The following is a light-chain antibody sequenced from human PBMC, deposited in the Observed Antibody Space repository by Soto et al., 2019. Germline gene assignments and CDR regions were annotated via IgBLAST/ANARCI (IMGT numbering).Light chain of an antibody. Sequence: QSAVTQPASVSGSPGQSITISCTGTSSDVGGYDYVSWYQQYPGKAPRLIIYEVSNRPSGVSNRFSGSKSGNTASLTISGLRAEDEGDYFCSPFTGTSALILFGGGTKLTVL. CDR3: SPFTGTSALIL. V-gene: IGLV2-14*01. CDR1: SSDVGGYDY. J-gene: IGLJ2*01. CDR2: EVS.